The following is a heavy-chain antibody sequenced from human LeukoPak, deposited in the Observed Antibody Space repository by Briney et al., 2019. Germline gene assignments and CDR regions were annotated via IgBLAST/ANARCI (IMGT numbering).Heavy chain of an antibody. V-gene: IGHV4-59*01. CDR2: IYYSGST. CDR1: GGSISSYY. J-gene: IGHJ4*02. Sequence: SETLSLTCTVSGGSISSYYWSWIRQPPGKGLEWIGNIYYSGSTNYNPSLKSRVTISVDTSKNQFSLKLSSVTAADTAVYYCARDVVAARGSFDYWGQGTLVTVSS. D-gene: IGHD2-2*01. CDR3: ARDVVAARGSFDY.